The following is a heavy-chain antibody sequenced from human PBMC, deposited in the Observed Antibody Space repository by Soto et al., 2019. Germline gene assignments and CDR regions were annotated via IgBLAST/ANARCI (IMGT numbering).Heavy chain of an antibody. CDR2: ISAYNGNT. J-gene: IGHJ5*02. Sequence: ASVKVSCKASGYTFTSYGISWVRQAPGQGLEWMGWISAYNGNTNYAQKLQGRVTMTTDTSTSTAYMELRSLRSDDTAVYYCASVPPGYSSSWVNWFDPWGQGTLVTVS. CDR3: ASVPPGYSSSWVNWFDP. CDR1: GYTFTSYG. D-gene: IGHD6-6*01. V-gene: IGHV1-18*01.